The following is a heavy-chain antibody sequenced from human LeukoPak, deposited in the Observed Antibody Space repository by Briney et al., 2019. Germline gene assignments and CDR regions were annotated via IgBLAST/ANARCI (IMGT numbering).Heavy chain of an antibody. CDR2: IYPADSDT. CDR3: ARAAYSGSPFDI. J-gene: IGHJ3*02. CDR1: GYTFTSYW. D-gene: IGHD1-26*01. V-gene: IGHV5-51*01. Sequence: GESVKISCKGSGYTFTSYWIAWVRQMPGKGLEWMGIIYPADSDTRYSPSFQGQVTISADKSISTAYLQWSSLKASDIAMYYCARAAYSGSPFDIWGQGTMVTVSS.